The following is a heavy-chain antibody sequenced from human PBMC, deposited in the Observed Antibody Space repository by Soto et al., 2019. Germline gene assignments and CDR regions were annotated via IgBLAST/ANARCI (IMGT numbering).Heavy chain of an antibody. CDR1: GGSITSYY. CDR2: IYFSGSA. CDR3: ARRYSGYGDY. Sequence: QVQLQESGPGLVKPSENLSLTCTVSGGSITSYYWSWIRQPPGKGLEWTGYIYFSGSANYNPSLKSRVTISVDTSKNQFSLKLSSVTAADTAVYYCARRYSGYGDYWGQGTLVTVSS. V-gene: IGHV4-59*08. J-gene: IGHJ4*02. D-gene: IGHD5-12*01.